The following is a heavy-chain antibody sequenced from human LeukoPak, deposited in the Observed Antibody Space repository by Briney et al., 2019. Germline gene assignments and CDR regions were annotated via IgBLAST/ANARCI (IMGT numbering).Heavy chain of an antibody. CDR2: IYYSGST. CDR3: ARKPRDGYNFFDF. Sequence: PSETLSLTCAVSGFSISSGYYWGWIRQPPGKGLEWIGSIYYSGSTYYNPSLKSRVTISVDTSKNQFSLKLSSVTAADTALYYCARKPRDGYNFFDFWGQGTLVTVSS. V-gene: IGHV4-38-2*01. CDR1: GFSISSGYY. D-gene: IGHD5-24*01. J-gene: IGHJ4*02.